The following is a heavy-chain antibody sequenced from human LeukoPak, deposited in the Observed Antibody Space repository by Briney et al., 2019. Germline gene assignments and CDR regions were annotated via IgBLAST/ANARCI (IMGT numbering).Heavy chain of an antibody. Sequence: PSETLSLTCTVSGGSISSSGYYWDWIRQPPGKGLEWIGSIFYSGNTYYNPSLKSRVTISVDTSKNQFSLKLSSVTAADTAVYYCARQAPGYSYGYVYWGQGTLVTVSS. V-gene: IGHV4-39*01. D-gene: IGHD5-18*01. CDR1: GGSISSSGYY. CDR3: ARQAPGYSYGYVY. CDR2: IFYSGNT. J-gene: IGHJ4*02.